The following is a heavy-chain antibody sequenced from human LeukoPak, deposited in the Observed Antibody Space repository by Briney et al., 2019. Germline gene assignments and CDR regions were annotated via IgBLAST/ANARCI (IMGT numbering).Heavy chain of an antibody. CDR1: GGTFSSYA. V-gene: IGHV1-69*04. Sequence: GASVKVSCKGSGGTFSSYAISWVRQAPGQGLEWMGRIIPILGIANYAQKFQGRVTITADKSTSTAYMELSSLRSEDTAVYYCARAVTGKSIYYYYGMDVWGQGTTVTVSS. CDR3: ARAVTGKSIYYYYGMDV. CDR2: IIPILGIA. J-gene: IGHJ6*02. D-gene: IGHD1-20*01.